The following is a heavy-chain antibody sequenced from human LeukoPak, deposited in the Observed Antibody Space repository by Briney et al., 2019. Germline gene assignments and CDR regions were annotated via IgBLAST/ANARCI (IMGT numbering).Heavy chain of an antibody. CDR1: GFSFITYP. CDR2: ISNSGGST. D-gene: IGHD4-17*01. V-gene: IGHV3-23*01. Sequence: GGSLRLSCAASGFSFITYPMSLVRQAPGKGLEWVSGISNSGGSTYYADSVQGRFAISSDNSKNPLYLQMNSLRAEDTAVYYCAKDVYGDYGGLVYWGQGTLVTVSS. J-gene: IGHJ4*02. CDR3: AKDVYGDYGGLVY.